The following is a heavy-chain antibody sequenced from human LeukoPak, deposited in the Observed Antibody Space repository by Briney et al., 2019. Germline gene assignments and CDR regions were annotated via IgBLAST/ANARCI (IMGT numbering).Heavy chain of an antibody. CDR2: IYSGGST. V-gene: IGHV3-53*01. Sequence: GGSLRLSCEASGFTFRTHSMNWVRQAPGKGLEWVSVIYSGGSTYYADSVKGRFTISRDNSKNTLYLQMNSLRAEDTAVYYCAQSGRYWYFDLWGRGTLVTVSS. CDR1: GFTFRTHS. D-gene: IGHD3-10*01. J-gene: IGHJ2*01. CDR3: AQSGRYWYFDL.